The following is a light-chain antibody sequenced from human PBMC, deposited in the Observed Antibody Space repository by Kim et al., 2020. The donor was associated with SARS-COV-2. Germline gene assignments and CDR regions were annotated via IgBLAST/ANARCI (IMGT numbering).Light chain of an antibody. CDR1: QSLRSGY. Sequence: EIVLTQSPGTLSLSPGEGATLTCRSSQSLRSGYLAWYQHKPGQAPSLLIYGASTRATGIPDRFSASGSGTDFTLTISRLEPEDFAVYYCQQYGDSPSFGGGTKLEIK. CDR2: GAS. J-gene: IGKJ4*01. CDR3: QQYGDSPS. V-gene: IGKV3-20*01.